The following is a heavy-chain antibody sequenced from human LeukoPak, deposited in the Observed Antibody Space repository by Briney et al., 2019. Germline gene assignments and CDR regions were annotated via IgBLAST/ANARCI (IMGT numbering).Heavy chain of an antibody. J-gene: IGHJ3*02. V-gene: IGHV3-21*04. CDR3: ARDDYGGPTGGSAFDI. D-gene: IGHD4-23*01. CDR2: ISSSSSYI. CDR1: GFTFSSYA. Sequence: GGSLRLSCAASGFTFSSYAMSWVRQAPGKGLEWVSSISSSSSYIYYADSVKGRFTISRDNAKNSLYLQMNSLRAEDTAVYYCARDDYGGPTGGSAFDIWGQGTMVTVSS.